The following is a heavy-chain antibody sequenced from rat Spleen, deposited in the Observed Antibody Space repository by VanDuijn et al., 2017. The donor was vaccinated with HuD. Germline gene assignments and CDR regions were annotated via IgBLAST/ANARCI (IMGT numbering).Heavy chain of an antibody. Sequence: QVQLKETGPGLVQPTQTLSITCTVSGFSLTSYYMQWVRQTPGKGLEWMGFIRSGGSTEYNSEFKSRLSISRDTSKNQVFFKMNSLKTEDTGVYYCARLSYYYSGLDYWGQGVMVTVSS. V-gene: IGHV2-65*01. D-gene: IGHD1-1*01. CDR2: IRSGGST. J-gene: IGHJ2*01. CDR3: ARLSYYYSGLDY. CDR1: GFSLTSYY.